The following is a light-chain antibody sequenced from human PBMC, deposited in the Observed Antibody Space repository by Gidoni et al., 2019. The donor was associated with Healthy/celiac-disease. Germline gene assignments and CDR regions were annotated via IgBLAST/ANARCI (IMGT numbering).Light chain of an antibody. CDR2: GAS. CDR3: QQYGSSS. V-gene: IGKV3-20*01. J-gene: IGKJ3*01. CDR1: QSVSSSY. Sequence: EIVLTQSPGTLSLSPGERATLSCRASQSVSSSYLAWYQQNPGQAPRLLIDGASSRATGIPDRFSGSGSGTDFTLTISRLELEDFAVYYWQQYGSSSFGPGTKVDIK.